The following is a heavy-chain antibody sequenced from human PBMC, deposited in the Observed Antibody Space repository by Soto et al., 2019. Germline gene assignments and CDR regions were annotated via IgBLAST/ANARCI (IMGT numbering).Heavy chain of an antibody. CDR1: GFTFSDYY. Sequence: QVQLVESGGGLVKPGGSLRLSCAASGFTFSDYYMSWIRQAPGKGLEWISYISSSGSSTYYADSVKGRFTISRDNAESSLYLQLTRLRAEDTAVYYCAREPGIAAAATLGGMDVWGQGTTVTVSS. J-gene: IGHJ6*02. CDR3: AREPGIAAAATLGGMDV. V-gene: IGHV3-11*01. D-gene: IGHD6-13*01. CDR2: ISSSGSST.